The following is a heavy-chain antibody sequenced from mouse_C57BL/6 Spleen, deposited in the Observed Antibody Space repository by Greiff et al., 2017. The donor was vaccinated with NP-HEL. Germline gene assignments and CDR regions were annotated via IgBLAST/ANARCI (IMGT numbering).Heavy chain of an antibody. V-gene: IGHV1-69*01. D-gene: IGHD2-1*01. CDR3: ARSDGNYVRAMGD. J-gene: IGHJ4*01. CDR1: GYTFTSYW. CDR2: IDPSDSYT. Sequence: QVHVKQPGAELVMPGASVKLSCKASGYTFTSYWMHWVKQRPGQGLEWIGEIDPSDSYTNYNQQFKGKSTLTVDKSSSTAYMQRSSLTSEDSAVYYCARSDGNYVRAMGDWGQGTSVAGSS.